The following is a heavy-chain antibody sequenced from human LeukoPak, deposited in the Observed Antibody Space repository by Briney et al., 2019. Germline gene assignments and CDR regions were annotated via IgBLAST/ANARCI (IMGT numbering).Heavy chain of an antibody. CDR2: IYTTGST. D-gene: IGHD3-10*01. J-gene: IGHJ4*02. Sequence: PSETLSLTCTVSGGSISSYYWSWIRQPAGKGLEWIGHIYTTGSTNYNPSLKSRVTMSIDTSKNQFSLKLSSVTAADTAVYYCARAGYYYATREYYFDDWGQGTLVTVSS. CDR3: ARAGYYYATREYYFDD. CDR1: GGSISSYY. V-gene: IGHV4-4*07.